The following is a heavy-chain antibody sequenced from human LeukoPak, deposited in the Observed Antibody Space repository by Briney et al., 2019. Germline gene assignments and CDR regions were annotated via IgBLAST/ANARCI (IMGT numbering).Heavy chain of an antibody. J-gene: IGHJ6*03. Sequence: PGGSLRLSCAASGFTFSNYRMTGVGQATGKGLEWGADIKQDVIDKFYAKFVRGPFTSSIDNAKMSLFLQMNRLRAEDTAVYYCARDNGVVHGVYYMDVWCKGTTVTVS. CDR2: IKQDVIDK. CDR1: GFTFSNYR. D-gene: IGHD3-3*01. V-gene: IGHV3-7*01. CDR3: ARDNGVVHGVYYMDV.